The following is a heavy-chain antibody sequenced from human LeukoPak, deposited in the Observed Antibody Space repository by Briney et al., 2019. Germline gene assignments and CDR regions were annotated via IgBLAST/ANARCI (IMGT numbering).Heavy chain of an antibody. D-gene: IGHD3-22*01. CDR3: ARDYDSSGYSNWFDP. Sequence: SETLSLTCTVSGGSISNFYWTWIRQSPGKGLEWIGYISYSGTTKYSPSLKSRVTMSLDTSKNQFSLKLSSVTAADTAVYYCARDYDSSGYSNWFDPWGQGTLVTVSS. V-gene: IGHV4-59*01. J-gene: IGHJ5*02. CDR1: GGSISNFY. CDR2: ISYSGTT.